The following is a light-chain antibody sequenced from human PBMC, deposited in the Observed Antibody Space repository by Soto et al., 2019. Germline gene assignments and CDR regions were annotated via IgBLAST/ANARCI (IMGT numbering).Light chain of an antibody. CDR1: QSISNY. J-gene: IGKJ2*01. CDR2: GAS. Sequence: DIEMTQFPSSLSASVGDRVTITCRASQSISNYLNWYQQKPGKAPKLLIYGASRLQSWVPSRFSGSGSGTDFTLTISSLQPEDFATYYCQQSYSTPYTFGQGTKLEIK. CDR3: QQSYSTPYT. V-gene: IGKV1-39*01.